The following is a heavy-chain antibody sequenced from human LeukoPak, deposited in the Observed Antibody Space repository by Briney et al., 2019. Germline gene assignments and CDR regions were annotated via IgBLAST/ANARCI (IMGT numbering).Heavy chain of an antibody. Sequence: SQTLSLTCAISGDSVSSNSAAWDWIRQSPSRGLEWLGRTYYRSKWYNDYAVSVKSRITINPDTSKNHFSLQLSSVTPEDTAVYYCARASSGYSASFAPFDYWGQGTLVTVSS. D-gene: IGHD3-22*01. CDR1: GDSVSSNSAA. J-gene: IGHJ4*02. V-gene: IGHV6-1*01. CDR3: ARASSGYSASFAPFDY. CDR2: TYYRSKWYN.